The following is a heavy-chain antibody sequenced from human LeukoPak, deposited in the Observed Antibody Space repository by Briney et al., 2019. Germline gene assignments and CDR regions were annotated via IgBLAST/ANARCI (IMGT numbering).Heavy chain of an antibody. V-gene: IGHV3-23*01. CDR3: AKTTAGYSSGRYPGWPIDY. D-gene: IGHD6-19*01. CDR1: GFTFRSYA. Sequence: GGSLRLSCVASGFTFRSYAIYWVRQAPWKGLEWVSGISGSGGDTYFADSVKGRFTISRDNSKNTVFLQMDSLRAEDTAVYYCAKTTAGYSSGRYPGWPIDYWGQGTLVTVSS. CDR2: ISGSGGDT. J-gene: IGHJ4*02.